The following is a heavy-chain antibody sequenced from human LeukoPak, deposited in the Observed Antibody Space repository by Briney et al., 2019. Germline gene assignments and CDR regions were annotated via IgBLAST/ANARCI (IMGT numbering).Heavy chain of an antibody. CDR3: ARDGWFGESHRVFDY. CDR2: IYYSGST. Sequence: SETLSLTCTVSGGSISSYYWSWIRQPPGKGLEWIGYIYYSGSTNYNPSLKSRVTISVDTSKNQFSLKLSSVTAADTAVYYCARDGWFGESHRVFDYWGQGTLVTVSS. CDR1: GGSISSYY. V-gene: IGHV4-59*01. D-gene: IGHD3-10*01. J-gene: IGHJ4*02.